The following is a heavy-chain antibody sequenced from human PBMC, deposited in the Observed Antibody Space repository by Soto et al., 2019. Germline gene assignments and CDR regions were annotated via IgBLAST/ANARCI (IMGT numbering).Heavy chain of an antibody. Sequence: GSLRLSCAASGFTFSSYAMSWVRQAPGKGLEWVSAISGSGGSTYYADSVKGRFTISRDNSKNTLYLQMNSLRAEDTAVYYCAKKLSHKDSSSWSDYYYYYGMDVWGQGTTVTSP. CDR2: ISGSGGST. V-gene: IGHV3-23*01. CDR1: GFTFSSYA. CDR3: AKKLSHKDSSSWSDYYYYYGMDV. J-gene: IGHJ6*02. D-gene: IGHD6-13*01.